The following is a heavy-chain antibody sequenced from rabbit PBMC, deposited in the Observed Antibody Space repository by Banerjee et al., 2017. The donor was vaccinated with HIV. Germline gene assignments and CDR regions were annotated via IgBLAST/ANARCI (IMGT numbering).Heavy chain of an antibody. V-gene: IGHV1S40*01. J-gene: IGHJ4*01. CDR3: ARDLAGVIGWNFNW. D-gene: IGHD4-1*01. CDR1: GFIFSDNYA. Sequence: QSLEESGGGLVQPGRSLKLSCKASGFIFSDNYAMCWVRQAPGKGLEWIACINIGSSGRSAYAGWAKGRFTISKASSTTVTLQMTSLTAADTATYFCARDLAGVIGWNFNWWGPGALSPS. CDR2: INIGSSGRS.